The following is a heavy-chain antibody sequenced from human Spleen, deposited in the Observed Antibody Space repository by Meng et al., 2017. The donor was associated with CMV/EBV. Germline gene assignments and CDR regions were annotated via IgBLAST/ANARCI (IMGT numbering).Heavy chain of an antibody. V-gene: IGHV1-69*10. CDR3: ASRIAVRPPYYYGMDV. CDR2: IIPILDIA. CDR1: GGTFSSYA. Sequence: SVKVSCKASGGTFSSYAISWVRQAPGQGLEWMGGIIPILDIANYAQKFQDSVTITADKSTSTAYMELSSLRSEDTAVYYCASRIAVRPPYYYGMDVWGQGTTVTVSS. D-gene: IGHD6-6*01. J-gene: IGHJ6*02.